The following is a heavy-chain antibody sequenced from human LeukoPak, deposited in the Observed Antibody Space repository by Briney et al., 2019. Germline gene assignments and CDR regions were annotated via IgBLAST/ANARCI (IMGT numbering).Heavy chain of an antibody. D-gene: IGHD5-24*01. CDR2: IRYDGSNK. V-gene: IGHV3-30*02. CDR3: ARDSGGDGYRDAFDI. J-gene: IGHJ3*02. Sequence: GGSLRLSCAASGFTFSTYDMHWVRQAPGKGLEWVTFIRYDGSNKYYADFVKGRFTISRDNSKNTLYLQMNSLRAEDTAVYYCARDSGGDGYRDAFDIWGQGTMVTVSS. CDR1: GFTFSTYD.